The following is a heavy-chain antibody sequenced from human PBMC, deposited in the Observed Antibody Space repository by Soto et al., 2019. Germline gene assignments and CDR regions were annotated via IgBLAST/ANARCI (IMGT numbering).Heavy chain of an antibody. CDR2: IRPNGGST. J-gene: IGHJ6*02. D-gene: IGHD6-13*01. V-gene: IGHV1-2*02. Sequence: ASVKVSCKASGYTFTAYYIHWVRQAPGQEFEWMGWIRPNGGSTDFAREFQGRFTMTWDTSISTAYMDLSSLRSDDTAVYYCARGSVASAAEPTGMDVWGHGTTVTVSS. CDR1: GYTFTAYY. CDR3: ARGSVASAAEPTGMDV.